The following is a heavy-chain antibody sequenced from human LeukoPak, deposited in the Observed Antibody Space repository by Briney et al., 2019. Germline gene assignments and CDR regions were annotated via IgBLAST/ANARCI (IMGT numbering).Heavy chain of an antibody. V-gene: IGHV3-23*01. Sequence: PGGSLRLSCAASGFTFSSYAMSRVRQAPGKGLEWVSAISGSGGSTYYADSVKGRFTISRDNSKNTLYLQMNSLRAEDTAVYYCAKAGRPQIVVVAATLDYWGQGTLVTVSS. CDR2: ISGSGGST. CDR1: GFTFSSYA. CDR3: AKAGRPQIVVVAATLDY. D-gene: IGHD2-15*01. J-gene: IGHJ4*02.